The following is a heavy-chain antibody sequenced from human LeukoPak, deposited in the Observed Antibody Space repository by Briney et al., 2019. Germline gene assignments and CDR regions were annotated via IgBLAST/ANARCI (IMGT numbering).Heavy chain of an antibody. J-gene: IGHJ5*02. V-gene: IGHV5-51*01. D-gene: IGHD5-12*01. Sequence: GASLKISCEGSGSRFANYWIAWVRQMPGKGLEWLGIIHPGDSDTRYSPSFQGQITISADKSISTAYLQWSSLKASDTDIYYCSRLVATIINWFDPWGQGTLVTVSS. CDR3: SRLVATIINWFDP. CDR1: GSRFANYW. CDR2: IHPGDSDT.